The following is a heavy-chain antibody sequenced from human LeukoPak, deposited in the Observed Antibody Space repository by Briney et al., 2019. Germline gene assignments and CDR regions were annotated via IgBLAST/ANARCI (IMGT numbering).Heavy chain of an antibody. D-gene: IGHD3-9*01. Sequence: ASVKVSCKVSGYTLTELSMHWVRQAPGKGLEWMGGFDPEDGETIYAQKFQGRVTMTEDTSTGTAYMELSSLRSEDTAVYYCATAPLVIRYFDWLLFLAGKARPRGNYYYYYGMDVWGQGTTVTVSS. J-gene: IGHJ6*02. CDR3: ATAPLVIRYFDWLLFLAGKARPRGNYYYYYGMDV. V-gene: IGHV1-24*01. CDR1: GYTLTELS. CDR2: FDPEDGET.